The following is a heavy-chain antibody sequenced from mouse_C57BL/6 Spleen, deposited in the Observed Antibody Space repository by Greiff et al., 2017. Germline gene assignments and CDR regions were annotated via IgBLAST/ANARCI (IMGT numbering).Heavy chain of an antibody. Sequence: EVQLVESGGGLVQPGGSLSLSCAASGFTFTDYYMSWVRQPPGKALEWLGFIRNKANGYTTEYSASVKGRFTISRDNSQSILYLQMNALRAEDSATYYCARPAHGSSPFAYWGQGTLVTVSA. CDR2: IRNKANGYTT. D-gene: IGHD1-1*01. CDR3: ARPAHGSSPFAY. V-gene: IGHV7-3*01. J-gene: IGHJ3*01. CDR1: GFTFTDYY.